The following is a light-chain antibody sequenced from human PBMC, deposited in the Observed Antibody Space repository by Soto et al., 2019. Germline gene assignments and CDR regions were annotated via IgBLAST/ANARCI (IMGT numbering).Light chain of an antibody. CDR2: EVS. CDR1: QSLLHITGETF. J-gene: IGKJ5*01. Sequence: DVVMTQTPLSLSAAPGQPASISCKSSQSLLHITGETFLFWYLQKPGQPPQLLIYEVSTRVSGVPDRFSGSGSGTDFTLEISRVETDDVGIYYCMQSTQLPPTFGQGTRLEIK. CDR3: MQSTQLPPT. V-gene: IGKV2D-29*01.